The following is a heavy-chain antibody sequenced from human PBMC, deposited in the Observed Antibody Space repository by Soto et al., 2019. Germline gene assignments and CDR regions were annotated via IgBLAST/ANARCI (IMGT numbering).Heavy chain of an antibody. J-gene: IGHJ4*01. V-gene: IGHV3-15*07. CDR2: IKSIRDGGTT. Sequence: PGGSPRLSCAARGFTICDAWINWVRQDPGMGLEWVGRIKSIRDGGTTDFAAPVKARFAISRDDSKNMVYLQISSLNTEDTAVYYCSTDSHFSSVFVRHDYWGHGTLVTVSS. CDR3: STDSHFSSVFVRHDY. D-gene: IGHD3-10*01. CDR1: GFTICDAW.